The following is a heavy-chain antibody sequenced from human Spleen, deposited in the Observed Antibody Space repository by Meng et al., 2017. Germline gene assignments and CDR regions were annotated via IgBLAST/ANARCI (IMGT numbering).Heavy chain of an antibody. D-gene: IGHD6-19*01. J-gene: IGHJ4*02. CDR1: GYTFTGYY. Sequence: KVSCKASGYTFTGYYMHWVRQAPGQGLEWMGRINPNSGGTNYAQKFQGRVTMTRDTSISTAYMELGKLRSDDTAVYYCARLHSIAVAGYDYWGQGTLVTVSS. CDR3: ARLHSIAVAGYDY. V-gene: IGHV1-2*06. CDR2: INPNSGGT.